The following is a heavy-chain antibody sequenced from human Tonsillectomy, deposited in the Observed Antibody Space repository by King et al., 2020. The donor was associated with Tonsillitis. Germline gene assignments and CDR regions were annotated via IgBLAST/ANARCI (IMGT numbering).Heavy chain of an antibody. Sequence: VQLVESGGGLVKPGGSLKLSCAASGFTFNNAWMNWVRQAPGKGLEWVGRIKSKTDGGTTDYAAPVKGRFTISRDDSKNTLYLQMNSLKTEDTAVYYCPTYPGYDFWSTYYGMDVWGQGTTVTVSS. CDR2: IKSKTDGGTT. V-gene: IGHV3-15*01. D-gene: IGHD3-3*01. CDR1: GFTFNNAW. CDR3: PTYPGYDFWSTYYGMDV. J-gene: IGHJ6*02.